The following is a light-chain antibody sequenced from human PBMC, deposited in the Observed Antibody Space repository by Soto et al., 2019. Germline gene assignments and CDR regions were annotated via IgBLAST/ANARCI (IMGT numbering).Light chain of an antibody. V-gene: IGLV2-14*03. CDR2: DVS. CDR1: ISDISTYNY. J-gene: IGLJ1*01. CDR3: NSYTGTSSRYV. Sequence: QSVLTQPASVSGSPGQSITISCTGTISDISTYNYVSWYQQHTGKAPKLMIFDVSYRPSGVSNRFSGSKSDNTASLTISGLQAEDEADYYCNSYTGTSSRYVFGTGTKVTVL.